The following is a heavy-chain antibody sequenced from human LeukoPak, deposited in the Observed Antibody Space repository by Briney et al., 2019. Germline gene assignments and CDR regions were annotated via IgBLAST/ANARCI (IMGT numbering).Heavy chain of an antibody. CDR1: GYTFTSYD. Sequence: ASVKVSCKASGYTFTSYDINWVRQAPGQGLEWMGWMNPNSGNTGYAQKFQGRVTMTRNTSISTAYMELSSLRSEDTAVYYCARGWVNCSGGSCYSSWFDPWGQGTLVTVSS. D-gene: IGHD2-15*01. V-gene: IGHV1-8*01. CDR2: MNPNSGNT. J-gene: IGHJ5*02. CDR3: ARGWVNCSGGSCYSSWFDP.